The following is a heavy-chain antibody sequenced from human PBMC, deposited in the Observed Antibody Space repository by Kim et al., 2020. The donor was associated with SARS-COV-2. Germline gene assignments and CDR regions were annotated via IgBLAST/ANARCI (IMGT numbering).Heavy chain of an antibody. V-gene: IGHV5-10-1*01. Sequence: VESPKISCKGSGYSFTSYWISWVRQMPGKGLEWMGRIDPSDSYTNYSPSFQGHVTISADKSISTAYLQWSSLKASDTAMYYCARYDYGSGSYSYYYYYYGMDVWGQGTTVTVSS. CDR3: ARYDYGSGSYSYYYYYYGMDV. CDR2: IDPSDSYT. D-gene: IGHD3-10*01. J-gene: IGHJ6*02. CDR1: GYSFTSYW.